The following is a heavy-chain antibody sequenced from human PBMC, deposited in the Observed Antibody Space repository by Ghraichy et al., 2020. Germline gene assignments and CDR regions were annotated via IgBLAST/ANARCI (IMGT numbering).Heavy chain of an antibody. CDR2: IYYSGST. CDR1: GGSVSSGSYY. V-gene: IGHV4-61*01. CDR3: ARDFSLGGYFDY. Sequence: SQTLSLTCTVSGGSVSSGSYYWSWIRQPPGKRLEWIGYIYYSGSTNYNPSLKSRVTISVDTSKNQFSLKLNSVTAADTAVYYCARDFSLGGYFDYWGQGTLVTVSS. D-gene: IGHD1-26*01. J-gene: IGHJ4*02.